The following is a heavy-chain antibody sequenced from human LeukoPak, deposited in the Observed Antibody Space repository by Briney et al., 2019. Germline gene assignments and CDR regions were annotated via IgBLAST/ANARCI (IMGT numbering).Heavy chain of an antibody. CDR3: AREALGRPATFDY. CDR2: INPNSGGT. Sequence: GASVKVSCKASGYTFTGYYMHWVRQAPGQGLEWMGWINPNSGGTNYAQKFQGRVTMTRDTSISTAYMELSRLRSDDTAVYYCAREALGRPATFDYWGQGTLVTVSS. CDR1: GYTFTGYY. D-gene: IGHD3-16*01. V-gene: IGHV1-2*02. J-gene: IGHJ4*02.